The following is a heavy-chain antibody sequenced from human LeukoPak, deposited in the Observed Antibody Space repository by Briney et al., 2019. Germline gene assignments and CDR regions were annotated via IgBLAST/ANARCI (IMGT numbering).Heavy chain of an antibody. J-gene: IGHJ3*02. Sequence: PGRPLRLSCAASGFTFSSYGMHWVRQAPGKGLEWVAVISYDGSNKYYADSVKGRFTISRDNSKNTLYLQMNSLRAEDTAVYYCAKDFRLLWFGEGWDAFDIWGQGTMVTVSS. CDR1: GFTFSSYG. CDR3: AKDFRLLWFGEGWDAFDI. V-gene: IGHV3-30*18. CDR2: ISYDGSNK. D-gene: IGHD3-10*01.